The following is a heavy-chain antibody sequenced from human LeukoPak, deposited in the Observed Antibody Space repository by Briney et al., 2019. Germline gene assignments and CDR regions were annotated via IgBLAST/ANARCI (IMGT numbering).Heavy chain of an antibody. V-gene: IGHV4-34*01. CDR2: INHSGST. CDR1: GGPFSGYY. CDR3: ARGPMGSASTSFGY. J-gene: IGHJ4*02. Sequence: SETLSLTCAVYGGPFSGYYWSWIRQPPGKGLEWIGEINHSGSTNYNPSLKSRVTISVDTSKNQFSLKLSSVTAADTAVYYCARGPMGSASTSFGYWGQGTLVTVSS. D-gene: IGHD2-8*01.